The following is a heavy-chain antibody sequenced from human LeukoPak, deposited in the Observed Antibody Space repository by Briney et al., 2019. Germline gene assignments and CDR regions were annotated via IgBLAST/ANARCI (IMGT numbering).Heavy chain of an antibody. CDR1: GLTFSSYW. Sequence: QPGGSLRLSCAASGLTFSSYWMSWVRQAPGKGLEWVANIKQDGSEKYYVDSVKGRFTISRDNAKNSLYLQMNSLRAEDTAVYYCARARWGSSGWHWGPGTMVTVSS. D-gene: IGHD6-19*01. CDR2: IKQDGSEK. J-gene: IGHJ3*01. V-gene: IGHV3-7*01. CDR3: ARARWGSSGWH.